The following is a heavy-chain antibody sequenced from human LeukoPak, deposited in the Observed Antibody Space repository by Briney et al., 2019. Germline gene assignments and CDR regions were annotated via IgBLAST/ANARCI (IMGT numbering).Heavy chain of an antibody. CDR3: ARPHRAGWFDP. CDR1: GYSISSGYY. CDR2: IHHSGST. Sequence: SETLSLTCTVSGYSISSGYYWGWIRQTPGKGLEWIGSIHHSGSTDYNPSLKSRVTISVDTSKNQFSLKLSSVTAADTAVYYCARPHRAGWFDPWGQGTLVTVSS. J-gene: IGHJ5*02. V-gene: IGHV4-38-2*02. D-gene: IGHD6-13*01.